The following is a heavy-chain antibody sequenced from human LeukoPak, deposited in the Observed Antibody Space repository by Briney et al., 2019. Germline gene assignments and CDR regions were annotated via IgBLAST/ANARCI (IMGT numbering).Heavy chain of an antibody. V-gene: IGHV3-30*18. CDR3: AKDADYGGDY. J-gene: IGHJ4*02. CDR2: ISYDGSNK. D-gene: IGHD4-23*01. Sequence: GGSLRLSCAASGFTFSSYGMHWVRQAPGKGLEWVAVISYDGSNKYYADSVKGRFTISRDNSKNTLYLQMNSLRAEDTAVYYCAKDADYGGDYWGQGTLVTVSS. CDR1: GFTFSSYG.